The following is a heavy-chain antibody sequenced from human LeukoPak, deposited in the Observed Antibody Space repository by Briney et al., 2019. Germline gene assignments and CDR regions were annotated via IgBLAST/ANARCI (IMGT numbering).Heavy chain of an antibody. CDR1: GFTFSSYA. Sequence: SGGSLRLSCAASGFTFSSYAMSWVRQAPGKGLEWVSAISGSGGSTYYADSVKGRFTISRDNSKNTLYLQMNSLRAEDTAVYYCANFVSIVVPAAARDYWAGEPWSPSPQ. D-gene: IGHD2-2*01. CDR3: ANFVSIVVPAAARDY. V-gene: IGHV3-23*01. CDR2: ISGSGGST. J-gene: IGHJ4*02.